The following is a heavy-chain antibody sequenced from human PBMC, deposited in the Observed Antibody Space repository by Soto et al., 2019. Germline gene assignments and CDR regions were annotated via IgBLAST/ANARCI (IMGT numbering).Heavy chain of an antibody. CDR3: SREVLRSRYLDY. Sequence: PGGSRRLSCAASGFIFSNYVMYWVRQAPGKGLEWVAFMSYDGTTKYYADSVKGRFTISRDNSKNTLYLQMNNLRPEDTGVYYCSREVLRSRYLDYWAQGTLVTVSS. J-gene: IGHJ4*02. CDR1: GFIFSNYV. D-gene: IGHD2-8*02. CDR2: MSYDGTTK. V-gene: IGHV3-30-3*01.